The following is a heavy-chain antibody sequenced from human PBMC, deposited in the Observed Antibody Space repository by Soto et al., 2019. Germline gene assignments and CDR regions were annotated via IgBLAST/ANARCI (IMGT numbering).Heavy chain of an antibody. CDR3: ARDVWDYYDSHFGMDV. D-gene: IGHD3-22*01. V-gene: IGHV1-2*04. Sequence: ASVKVSCKASGYTFTGYYMHWVRQAPGQGLEWMGWINPNSGGTNYAQKFQGWVTMTRDTSISTAYMELSRLRSDDTAVYYCARDVWDYYDSHFGMDVWGQGTTVTVSS. J-gene: IGHJ6*02. CDR1: GYTFTGYY. CDR2: INPNSGGT.